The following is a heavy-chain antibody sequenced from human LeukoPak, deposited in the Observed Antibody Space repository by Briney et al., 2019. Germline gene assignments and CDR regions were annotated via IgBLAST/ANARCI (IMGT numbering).Heavy chain of an antibody. J-gene: IGHJ6*02. CDR2: IYSGGST. V-gene: IGHV3-53*01. D-gene: IGHD1-26*01. CDR3: ARGILVYYYGMDV. CDR1: GFTVSSNY. Sequence: GGSLRLSCAASGFTVSSNYMSWVRQAPGKGLEWVSVIYSGGSTYYADSVKGRFTISRDNSKNTLYLQMNSLRAEDTAVYYCARGILVYYYGMDVWGQGTTVTVSS.